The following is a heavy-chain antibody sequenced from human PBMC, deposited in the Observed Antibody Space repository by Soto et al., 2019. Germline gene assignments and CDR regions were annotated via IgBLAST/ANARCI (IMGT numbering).Heavy chain of an antibody. Sequence: SETLSLTCAVYGGSFSGYYWSWIRQPPGKGLEWIGEINHSGSTNYNPSLKSRVTISVDTSKNQFSLKLSSVTAADTAVYYCARGRGVLMVYASMDVWGKGTTVTVSS. CDR3: ARGRGVLMVYASMDV. V-gene: IGHV4-34*01. CDR2: INHSGST. D-gene: IGHD2-8*01. J-gene: IGHJ6*03. CDR1: GGSFSGYY.